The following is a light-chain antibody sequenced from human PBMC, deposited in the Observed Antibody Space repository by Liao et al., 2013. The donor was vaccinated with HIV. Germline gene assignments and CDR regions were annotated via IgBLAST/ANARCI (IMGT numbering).Light chain of an antibody. CDR3: QSADSSGTCPV. CDR2: KDS. CDR1: IVAKKY. J-gene: IGLJ3*02. Sequence: SYELTQPSSVSVSPGQTARITCSGDIVAKKYARWFQQKPGQAPLLVIYKDSQRPSGVPERFSGSSSGTTVTLTISGVQAEDEADYYCQSADSSGTCPVFGGGTKLTVL. V-gene: IGLV3-25*03.